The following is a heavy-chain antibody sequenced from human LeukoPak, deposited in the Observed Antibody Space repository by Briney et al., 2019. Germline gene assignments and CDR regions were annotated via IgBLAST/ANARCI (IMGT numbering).Heavy chain of an antibody. Sequence: ETLSLTCTVSGGSISSYYWSWVRQAPGKGLEWVSLIYSDGSTYYADSMQGRFTISRDISKNTLNLQMNSLRAEDTAVYYCARDLGGLNGMDVWGQGTPVTVS. V-gene: IGHV3-66*01. J-gene: IGHJ6*02. CDR1: GGSISSYY. CDR3: ARDLGGLNGMDV. D-gene: IGHD1-26*01. CDR2: IYSDGST.